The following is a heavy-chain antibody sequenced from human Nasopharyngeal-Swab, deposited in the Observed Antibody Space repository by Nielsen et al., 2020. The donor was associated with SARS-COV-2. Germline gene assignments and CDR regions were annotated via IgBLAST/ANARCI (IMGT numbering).Heavy chain of an antibody. V-gene: IGHV1-18*01. D-gene: IGHD3-3*01. J-gene: IGHJ4*02. CDR2: IGAYNGNT. Sequence: ASVKVSCEASGYIFTSYDISWVRQARGQGLEWMGCIGAYNGNTNYAQKFQDRVTMTTDTSTSTVYMELRSLRSDDTAVYYCARHGVAEDYWGQGTLVTVSS. CDR1: GYIFTSYD. CDR3: ARHGVAEDY.